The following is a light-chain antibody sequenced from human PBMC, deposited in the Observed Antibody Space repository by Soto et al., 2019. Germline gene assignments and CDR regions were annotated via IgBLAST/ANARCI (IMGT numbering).Light chain of an antibody. V-gene: IGLV2-23*02. CDR3: CSNAGSSSYV. Sequence: QSVLTQPASVSGSPGQSITISCTGTSSVVGSYNLVSWYQHHPGKAPKLMIYEVSKRPSGASNRFSGSKSGNTASLTISGLQAEDEADYYCCSNAGSSSYVLGTGTKVTVL. CDR2: EVS. CDR1: SSVVGSYNL. J-gene: IGLJ1*01.